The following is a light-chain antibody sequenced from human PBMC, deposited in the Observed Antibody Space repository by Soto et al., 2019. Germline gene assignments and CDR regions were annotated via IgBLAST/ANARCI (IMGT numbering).Light chain of an antibody. CDR2: AAS. Sequence: DVQRTQSPCSLSASVVGRVTVTCRASQGISNYLVWFQQKPGKVPKLLIYAASTLQSGVPSRFSGSGSGTDFILTISSLQPEDVATYYCQKYNSAPLTFGGGTKVDIK. V-gene: IGKV1-27*01. CDR1: QGISNY. J-gene: IGKJ4*01. CDR3: QKYNSAPLT.